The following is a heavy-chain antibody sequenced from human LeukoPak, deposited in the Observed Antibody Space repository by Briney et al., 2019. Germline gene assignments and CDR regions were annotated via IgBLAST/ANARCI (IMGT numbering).Heavy chain of an antibody. CDR3: ARDALVTMVRGVFDY. CDR2: INPNSGGT. J-gene: IGHJ4*02. Sequence: GASVKVSCKASGYTFTGYYMHWVRQAPGQGLEWMGWINPNSGGTNYAQKFQGRVTMTRDTSISTAYMELSRLRPDDTAVYYCARDALVTMVRGVFDYWGQGTLVTVSS. D-gene: IGHD3-10*01. CDR1: GYTFTGYY. V-gene: IGHV1-2*02.